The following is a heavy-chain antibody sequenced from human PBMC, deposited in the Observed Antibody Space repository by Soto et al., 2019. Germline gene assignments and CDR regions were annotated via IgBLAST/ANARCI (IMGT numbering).Heavy chain of an antibody. Sequence: SETLSLTCTVSGGSISSGGYYWSWIRQHPGKGLEWIGYIYYSGSTYYNPSLKSRVTISVDTSKNQFSLKLSSVTAADTAVYYCASQREIDLWFGEHYGMDVWGQGTTVTVSS. CDR2: IYYSGST. V-gene: IGHV4-31*03. D-gene: IGHD3-10*01. CDR3: ASQREIDLWFGEHYGMDV. CDR1: GGSISSGGYY. J-gene: IGHJ6*02.